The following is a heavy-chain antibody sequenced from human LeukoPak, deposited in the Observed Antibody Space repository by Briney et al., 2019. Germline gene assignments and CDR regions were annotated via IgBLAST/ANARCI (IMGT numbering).Heavy chain of an antibody. V-gene: IGHV4-59*01. D-gene: IGHD1-14*01. J-gene: IGHJ5*02. CDR2: VSYSGST. CDR3: ARGTIRRFDP. Sequence: SETLSLTCTVSGGSISGYCWSWIRQPPGKGLEWIAFVSYSGSTNYNPSLKSRVTISLDTSKNQFSLKLTSVTAADTAVYYCARGTIRRFDPWGQGTLVTVSS. CDR1: GGSISGYC.